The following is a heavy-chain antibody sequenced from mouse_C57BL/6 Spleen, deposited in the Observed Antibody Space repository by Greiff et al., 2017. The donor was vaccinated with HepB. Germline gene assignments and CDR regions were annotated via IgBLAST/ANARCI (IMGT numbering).Heavy chain of an antibody. Sequence: DVMLVESGEGLVKPGGSLKLSCAASGFTFSSYAMSWVRQTPEKRLEWVAYISSGGDYIYYADTVKGRFTISRDNARNTLYLQMSSLKSEDTAMYYCTRADYYGSSYPYYFDYWGQGTTLTVSS. CDR2: ISSGGDYI. CDR3: TRADYYGSSYPYYFDY. J-gene: IGHJ2*01. CDR1: GFTFSSYA. V-gene: IGHV5-9-1*02. D-gene: IGHD1-1*01.